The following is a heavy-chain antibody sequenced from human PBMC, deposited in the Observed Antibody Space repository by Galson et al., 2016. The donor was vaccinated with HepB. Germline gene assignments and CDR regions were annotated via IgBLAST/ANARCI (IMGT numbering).Heavy chain of an antibody. CDR3: ARDAGTIFDVRNYHFDQ. CDR2: ISEDGSDD. D-gene: IGHD3-3*01. Sequence: SLRLSCASSGFNLNNYVIHWVRQAPGKGLEWVTIISEDGSDDRYADSVKGRFTISRDNSKNTVFLHLDSLGTEDTGVYYCARDAGTIFDVRNYHFDQWGQGTLVSVSS. J-gene: IGHJ5*02. CDR1: GFNLNNYV. V-gene: IGHV3-30*03.